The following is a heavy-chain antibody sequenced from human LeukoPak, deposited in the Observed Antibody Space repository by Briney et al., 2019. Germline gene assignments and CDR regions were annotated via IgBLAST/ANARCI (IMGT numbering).Heavy chain of an antibody. J-gene: IGHJ4*02. CDR1: GGSFSGYY. V-gene: IGHV4-34*01. CDR3: AGGYCSGGSCYSGISYFDY. CDR2: INHSGST. D-gene: IGHD2-15*01. Sequence: PSETLSLTCAVYGGSFSGYYWSWIRQPPGKGLEWIGEINHSGSTNYNPSRKSRVTISVDTSKNQFSLKLSSVTAADTAVYYCAGGYCSGGSCYSGISYFDYWGQGTLVTVSS.